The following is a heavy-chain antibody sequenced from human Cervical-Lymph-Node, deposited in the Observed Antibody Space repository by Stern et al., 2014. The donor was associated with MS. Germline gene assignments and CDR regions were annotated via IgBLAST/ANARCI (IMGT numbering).Heavy chain of an antibody. CDR3: ARYAPMVTTDFDY. J-gene: IGHJ4*02. D-gene: IGHD4-17*01. Sequence: QVQLVQSGSELKKPGASVKVSCKASGYTFTTYGMNWVRQAPGQGLEWMGWINTNTGNQTYAQDLTGRIVFPLDNSVTTAYLQIRSLKAEDTAVYYCARYAPMVTTDFDYWGQGTLVTVSS. CDR2: INTNTGNQ. V-gene: IGHV7-4-1*02. CDR1: GYTFTTYG.